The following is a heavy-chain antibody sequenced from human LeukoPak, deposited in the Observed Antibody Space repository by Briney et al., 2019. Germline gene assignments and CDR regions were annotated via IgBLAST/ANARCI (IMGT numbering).Heavy chain of an antibody. V-gene: IGHV6-1*01. D-gene: IGHD2-8*01. Sequence: SQTLSLTCAISGDSVSSNSAAWNCIRQSPSSCLEWLGRTYFRSKWYYDYAVSVKRRITINPDTSENQFSLQLNSVTPEDTAVYFCARQGPVWPFDYWGQGTLVTVSS. CDR3: ARQGPVWPFDY. J-gene: IGHJ4*02. CDR1: GDSVSSNSAA. CDR2: TYFRSKWYY.